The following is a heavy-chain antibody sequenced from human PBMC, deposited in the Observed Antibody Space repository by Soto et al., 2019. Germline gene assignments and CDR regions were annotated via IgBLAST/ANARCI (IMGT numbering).Heavy chain of an antibody. J-gene: IGHJ3*02. CDR3: ARSDYHADPFDI. CDR2: IYYSGST. D-gene: IGHD4-17*01. V-gene: IGHV4-59*01. CDR1: GGSISRYY. Sequence: SLTCTVSGGSISRYYWSWIRQPPGKGLEWIGYIYYSGSTNYNPSLRSRVTISVDSSKNQFSLKLSSVTAADTAVYYCARSDYHADPFDILRQGTMVAVSS.